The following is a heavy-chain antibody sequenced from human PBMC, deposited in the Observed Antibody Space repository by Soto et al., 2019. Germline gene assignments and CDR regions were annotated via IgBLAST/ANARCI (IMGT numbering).Heavy chain of an antibody. J-gene: IGHJ6*02. V-gene: IGHV3-33*01. Sequence: QVQLVESGGGVVQPGRSLRLSCAASGFTFSNYGVNWVRQAPGKGLEWVAVIWYDGITKDYADSVKGRFTISRDNSMNTLYLQMNSRTAEDTAVYYCARLPARRGPPVHDYYYDGMDVWGQGTTVTVSS. CDR2: IWYDGITK. D-gene: IGHD2-2*01. CDR1: GFTFSNYG. CDR3: ARLPARRGPPVHDYYYDGMDV.